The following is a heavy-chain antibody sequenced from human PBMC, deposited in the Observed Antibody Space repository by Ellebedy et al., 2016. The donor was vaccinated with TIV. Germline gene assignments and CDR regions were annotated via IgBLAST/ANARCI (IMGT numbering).Heavy chain of an antibody. J-gene: IGHJ3*02. D-gene: IGHD3-3*01. Sequence: ASVKVSXXASGYTFTSYYMHWVRQAPGQGLEWMGIINPSGGSTSYAQKFQGRVTMTRDTSTSTVYMELSSLRSEDTAVYYCARDGSSITIFGVVISDAFDIWGQGTMVTVSS. CDR2: INPSGGST. V-gene: IGHV1-46*01. CDR1: GYTFTSYY. CDR3: ARDGSSITIFGVVISDAFDI.